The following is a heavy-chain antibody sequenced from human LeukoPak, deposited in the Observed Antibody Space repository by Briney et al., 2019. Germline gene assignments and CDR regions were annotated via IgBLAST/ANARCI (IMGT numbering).Heavy chain of an antibody. CDR3: AREPPYGSGSYYPHADAFDI. Sequence: ASVKVSCKTSGHTFTSYYIHWVRQAPGQGLEWMGIINPSGVRTSYAQKFQGRVTMTSDTSTSTVYMELSSLRSEDTAVYYCAREPPYGSGSYYPHADAFDIWGQGTMVTVSS. D-gene: IGHD3-10*01. CDR1: GHTFTSYY. V-gene: IGHV1-46*01. J-gene: IGHJ3*02. CDR2: INPSGVRT.